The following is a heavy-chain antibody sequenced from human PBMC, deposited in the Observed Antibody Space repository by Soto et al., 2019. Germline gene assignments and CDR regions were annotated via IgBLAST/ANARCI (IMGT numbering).Heavy chain of an antibody. CDR3: ARARPRTRNSYFDY. CDR2: INHSGST. V-gene: IGHV4-34*01. CDR1: GGSFSGYY. Sequence: SETLSLTCAVYGGSFSGYYWSWIRQPPGKGLEWIGEINHSGSTNYNPSLKSRVTISVDTSKNQFSLKLSSVTAADTAVYYCARARPRTRNSYFDYWGQGTLVTVSS. D-gene: IGHD6-6*01. J-gene: IGHJ4*02.